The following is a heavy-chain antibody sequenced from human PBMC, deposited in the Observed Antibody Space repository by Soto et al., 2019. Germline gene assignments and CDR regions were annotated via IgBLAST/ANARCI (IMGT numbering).Heavy chain of an antibody. Sequence: SETLSLTCAVYGGSFSGNYWSWIRQPPGKGLEWIGEINHSGSTNYNPSLKSRVTISVDTSQNQFSLKLSSATAADTAVYYCARAVYYDFWSGGPKQDDGMDVGGQETTVKVSS. V-gene: IGHV4-34*01. CDR3: ARAVYYDFWSGGPKQDDGMDV. CDR2: INHSGST. CDR1: GGSFSGNY. D-gene: IGHD3-3*01. J-gene: IGHJ6*02.